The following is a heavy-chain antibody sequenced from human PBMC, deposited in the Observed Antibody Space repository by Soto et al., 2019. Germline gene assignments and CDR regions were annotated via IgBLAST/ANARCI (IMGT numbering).Heavy chain of an antibody. CDR1: GASISVHSYY. J-gene: IGHJ5*02. Sequence: SETLSLTCTVSGASISVHSYYWTWIRQPPGKGLEWIGSSYYSGTTYFNPSLKSRATISVDTSKNQFSLRLTSVTAADTAIYYCTRRYNWNDNPFDPWGTGALVIVS. CDR3: TRRYNWNDNPFDP. D-gene: IGHD1-20*01. V-gene: IGHV4-39*01. CDR2: SYYSGTT.